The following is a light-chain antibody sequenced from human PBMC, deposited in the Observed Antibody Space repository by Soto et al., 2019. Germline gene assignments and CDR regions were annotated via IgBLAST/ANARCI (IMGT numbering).Light chain of an antibody. J-gene: IGKJ1*01. CDR1: QSVSNK. CDR2: GAS. V-gene: IGKV3-15*01. CDR3: HQYNNWPPTWT. Sequence: EIVMTQSPDTLSVSPGERATLSCRASQSVSNKLAWYQQKPGQAPRRLIYGASTRATGVPARFSGSGSGTEFTLAISSLQSEDSAVYACHQYNNWPPTWTFGQGTKVEVK.